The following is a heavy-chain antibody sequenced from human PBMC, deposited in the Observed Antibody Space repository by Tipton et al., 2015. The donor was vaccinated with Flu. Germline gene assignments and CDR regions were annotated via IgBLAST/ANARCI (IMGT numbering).Heavy chain of an antibody. D-gene: IGHD6-19*01. Sequence: TLSLTCTVSGGSISSGGYYWSWIRQHPGKGLEWIGYIYYSGSTYYNPSLKSRVTISVDTSKNQFSLKLSSVTAADTAVYYCARSVAVAAPGWFDPWGQGTLVTVSS. CDR2: IYYSGST. V-gene: IGHV4-31*03. J-gene: IGHJ5*02. CDR3: ARSVAVAAPGWFDP. CDR1: GGSISSGGYY.